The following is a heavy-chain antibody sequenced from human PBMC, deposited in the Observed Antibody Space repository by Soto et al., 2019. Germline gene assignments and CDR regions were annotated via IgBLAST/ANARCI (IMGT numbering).Heavy chain of an antibody. D-gene: IGHD3-22*01. J-gene: IGHJ4*02. CDR1: GFTFSSYW. CDR2: INSDGSST. Sequence: PGGSLRLSCAASGFTFSSYWMHWVRQAPGKGLVWVSRINSDGSSTSYADSVKGRFTISRDNAKNTLYLQMNSLRAEDTAVYYCARVRPPYYYDSSGCFDYWGQGTLVTVSS. V-gene: IGHV3-74*01. CDR3: ARVRPPYYYDSSGCFDY.